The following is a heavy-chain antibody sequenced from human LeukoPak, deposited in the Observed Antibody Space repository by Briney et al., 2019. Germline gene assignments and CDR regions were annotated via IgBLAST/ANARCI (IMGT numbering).Heavy chain of an antibody. J-gene: IGHJ4*02. CDR2: IGSNGGST. D-gene: IGHD6-19*01. V-gene: IGHV3-64D*06. CDR3: VKDFSGWSFDD. CDR1: GFTFSRYQ. Sequence: GGSLRLSCSASGFTFSRYQMHWVRQAPGKGLEYISAIGSNGGSTYYADSAKGRFTISRDNSKNMLYLQMNILRAEDTAVYYCVKDFSGWSFDDWGQGTLVTVSS.